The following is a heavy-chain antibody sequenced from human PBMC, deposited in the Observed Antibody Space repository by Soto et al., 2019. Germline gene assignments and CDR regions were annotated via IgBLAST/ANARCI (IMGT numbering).Heavy chain of an antibody. V-gene: IGHV3-23*01. D-gene: IGHD6-25*01. CDR3: AELFGETVGRSGLPWSFHF. CDR2: ISGTGGTT. J-gene: IGHJ4*02. Sequence: EVQLLESGGGLVQPGGSLRLSCAASGFTFSSYAMSWVRQAPGKGLEWVSAISGTGGTTYYADSVKGRFTISRDNSRKTLHLQVNSLRDEDTARYYCAELFGETVGRSGLPWSFHFLGQGTLGTVSS. CDR1: GFTFSSYA.